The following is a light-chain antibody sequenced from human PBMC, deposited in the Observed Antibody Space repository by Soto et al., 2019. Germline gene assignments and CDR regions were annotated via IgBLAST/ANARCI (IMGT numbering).Light chain of an antibody. J-gene: IGLJ2*01. CDR1: SSDVGGSDY. CDR2: DVS. CDR3: ISSTTRSTSHVV. Sequence: QPVLTQPASVSGSPGQSITISCTGTSSDVGGSDYVSWYQQLPGKAPKLIISDVSIRPSGVSNRFSGSKSGNTASLTISGLQAEDEADYYCISSTTRSTSHVVFGGGTKVTVL. V-gene: IGLV2-14*03.